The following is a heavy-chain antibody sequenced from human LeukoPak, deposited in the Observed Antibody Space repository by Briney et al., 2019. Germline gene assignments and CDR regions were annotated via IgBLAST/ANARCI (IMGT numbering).Heavy chain of an antibody. J-gene: IGHJ6*03. CDR2: ISSSSSYI. CDR1: GFTFSSYS. CDR3: ARRRSAIFGVVIIHRYYYMDV. Sequence: GGSLRLSCAASGFTFSSYSMNWVRQAPGKGLEWVSSISSSSSYIYYADSVKGRFTISRDNAKNSLYLQMNSLRAEDTAVYYCARRRSAIFGVVIIHRYYYMDVWGKGTTVTVSS. V-gene: IGHV3-21*01. D-gene: IGHD3-3*01.